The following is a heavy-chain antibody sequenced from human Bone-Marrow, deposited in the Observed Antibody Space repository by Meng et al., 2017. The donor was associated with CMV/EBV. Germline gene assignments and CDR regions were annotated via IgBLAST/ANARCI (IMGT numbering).Heavy chain of an antibody. CDR2: IYYSGST. CDR1: GGSISSSSYY. V-gene: IGHV4-39*07. J-gene: IGHJ4*02. CDR3: ASLFKLDDDWGSYRPPYFDY. Sequence: SETLSLTCPVPGGSISSSSYYWGWIRQPPGKGLEWIGRIYYSGSTYYNPSLKSRVTISVDTSKNQFSLKLSSVTAADTAVYYCASLFKLDDDWGSYRPPYFDYWGQGTLVTVSS. D-gene: IGHD3-16*02.